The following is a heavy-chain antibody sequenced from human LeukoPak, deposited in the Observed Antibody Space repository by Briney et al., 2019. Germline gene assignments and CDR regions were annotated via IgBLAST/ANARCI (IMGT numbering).Heavy chain of an antibody. J-gene: IGHJ4*02. CDR1: GFTFSSYA. V-gene: IGHV3-30-3*01. Sequence: TGGSLRLSCAASGFTFSSYAMHWVRQAPGKGLEWVAVISYDGSNKYYADSVKGRFTISRDNSKNTLYLQMNSLRAEDTAVYYCAREAWPYYYDSSGYYSDYWGQGTLVTVSS. D-gene: IGHD3-22*01. CDR2: ISYDGSNK. CDR3: AREAWPYYYDSSGYYSDY.